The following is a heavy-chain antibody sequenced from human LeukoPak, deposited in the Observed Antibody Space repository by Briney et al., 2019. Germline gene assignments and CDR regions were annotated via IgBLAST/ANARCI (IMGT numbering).Heavy chain of an antibody. V-gene: IGHV3-30*18. CDR1: GFTFSIFS. Sequence: GGSLRLSCAASGFTFSIFSMNWVRQAPGKGLEWVAVISYDGSNKYYADSVKGRFTISRDNSKDTLYLQMNSLRAEDTAVYYCTKESDAFDNWGERTLVTVSS. CDR2: ISYDGSNK. J-gene: IGHJ4*02. CDR3: TKESDAFDN.